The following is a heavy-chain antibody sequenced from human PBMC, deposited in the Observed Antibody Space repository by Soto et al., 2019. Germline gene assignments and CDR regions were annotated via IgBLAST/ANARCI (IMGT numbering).Heavy chain of an antibody. CDR2: ISAYNGDT. CDR3: ARQAPRIPRAAHKCFDP. V-gene: IGHV1-18*01. J-gene: IGHJ5*02. Sequence: ASVKVSCKASGYTFSTYGINWVRQAPGQGLEWMGWISAYNGDTDYAQNFQGRVTMTTDTSTSTAYMELRSLRSDDTAVYYCARQAPRIPRAAHKCFDPWGQGTMVTVSS. CDR1: GYTFSTYG. D-gene: IGHD2-21*01.